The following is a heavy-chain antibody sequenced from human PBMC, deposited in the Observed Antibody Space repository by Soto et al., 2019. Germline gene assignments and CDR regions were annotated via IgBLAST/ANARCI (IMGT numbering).Heavy chain of an antibody. D-gene: IGHD6-19*01. CDR2: ISGSGGRT. Sequence: EVQMLESGGGLVQPGGSLRLSCAASGFTFISYAMSWVRQAPGKGLEWVSAISGSGGRTYYADSVKDRFTNSRDNSNTSPYLQMNSLTAEDTAKYYCSKDPPWSIAVAGGYWGQGTLVTVSS. CDR3: SKDPPWSIAVAGGY. V-gene: IGHV3-23*01. J-gene: IGHJ4*02. CDR1: GFTFISYA.